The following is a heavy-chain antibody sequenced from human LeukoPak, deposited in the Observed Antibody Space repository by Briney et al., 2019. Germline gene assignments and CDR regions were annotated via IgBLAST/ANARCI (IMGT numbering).Heavy chain of an antibody. J-gene: IGHJ6*02. CDR2: IYYSGST. D-gene: IGHD3-3*01. CDR1: GGSISSYY. CDR3: ARGAPDGVTYYDFWSGYYMSTTLNNGMDV. V-gene: IGHV4-59*08. Sequence: NPSETLSLTCTVSGGSISSYYWSWIRQPPGKGLEWIGYIYYSGSTNYNPSLKSRVTISVDTSKNQFSLKLSSVTAADTAVYYCARGAPDGVTYYDFWSGYYMSTTLNNGMDVWGQGTTVTVSS.